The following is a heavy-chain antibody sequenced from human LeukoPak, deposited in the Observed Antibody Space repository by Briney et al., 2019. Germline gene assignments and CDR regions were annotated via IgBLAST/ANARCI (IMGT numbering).Heavy chain of an antibody. CDR1: GFTFSSYS. D-gene: IGHD5-18*01. V-gene: IGHV3-48*01. Sequence: GGSLRLSCAASGFTFSSYSMNWVRQAPGKGLEWVSYISSSTHTIYYADSVKGRFTISRDNAKNSLYLQMNSLRAEDTAVYYCARDLSRYSYGYGYWGQGTLVTVSS. CDR3: ARDLSRYSYGYGY. CDR2: ISSSTHTI. J-gene: IGHJ4*02.